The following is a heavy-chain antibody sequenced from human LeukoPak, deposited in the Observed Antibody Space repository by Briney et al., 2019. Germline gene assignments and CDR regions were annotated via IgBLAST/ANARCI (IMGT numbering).Heavy chain of an antibody. CDR2: IYYSGNT. CDR1: GGSISSYY. D-gene: IGHD3-22*01. Sequence: SETLSLTCTVSGGSISSYYWSWIRQPPGKGLEWIGYIYYSGNTNYNPSLKSRVTISVDTSKNQFSLKLSSVTAADTAVYYCARDFYDSSGYYNWFDPWGQGTLVTVSS. CDR3: ARDFYDSSGYYNWFDP. J-gene: IGHJ5*02. V-gene: IGHV4-59*01.